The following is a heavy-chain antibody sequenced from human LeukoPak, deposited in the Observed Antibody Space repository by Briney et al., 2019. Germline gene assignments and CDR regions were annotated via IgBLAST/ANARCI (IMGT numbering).Heavy chain of an antibody. J-gene: IGHJ4*02. CDR2: IVYDGGYK. CDR3: AKVQSYYGILTGDPFDY. CDR1: GFTFNSHG. Sequence: GGSLRLSCAASGFTFNSHGMHWVRQGPGKGPEWVAFIVYDGGYKYHADSVKGRFTISRDNSKNTLFLQMNSLRTEDTAVYYCAKVQSYYGILTGDPFDYWGQGTLVTVSS. V-gene: IGHV3-30*02. D-gene: IGHD3-9*01.